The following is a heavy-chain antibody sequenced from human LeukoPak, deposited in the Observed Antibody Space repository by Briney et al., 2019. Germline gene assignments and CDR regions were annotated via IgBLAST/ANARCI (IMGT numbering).Heavy chain of an antibody. CDR2: INPNSGGT. V-gene: IGHV1-2*02. D-gene: IGHD2-2*01. Sequence: GASVKVSCKASGYTFTGYCMHWVRQAPGQGLEWMGWINPNSGGTNYAQKFQGRVTMTRDTSISTAYMELSRLRSDDTAVYYCARERACSSTSCTDPWGQGTLVTVSS. CDR1: GYTFTGYC. J-gene: IGHJ5*02. CDR3: ARERACSSTSCTDP.